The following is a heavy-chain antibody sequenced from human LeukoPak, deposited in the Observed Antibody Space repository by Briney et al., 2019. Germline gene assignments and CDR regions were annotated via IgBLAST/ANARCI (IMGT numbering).Heavy chain of an antibody. Sequence: GASVKVSCKASGGTFSSYAISWVRQAPGQGLEWMGRIISILGIANYAQKFQGRVTITADKSTSTAYMELSSLRSEDTAVYYCARDRRAAAVSYHLDYWGQGTLVTVSS. D-gene: IGHD6-13*01. CDR3: ARDRRAAAVSYHLDY. CDR1: GGTFSSYA. J-gene: IGHJ4*02. V-gene: IGHV1-69*04. CDR2: IISILGIA.